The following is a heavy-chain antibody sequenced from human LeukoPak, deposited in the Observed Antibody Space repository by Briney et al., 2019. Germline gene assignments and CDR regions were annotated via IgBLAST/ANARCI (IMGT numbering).Heavy chain of an antibody. V-gene: IGHV4-39*07. CDR2: IYHSGST. CDR1: GGSINSSSHY. D-gene: IGHD6-19*01. CDR3: ARKGTQWLVRARSEINWFDP. Sequence: PSETLSLTCAVSGGSINSSSHYWGWIRQPPGRGLEWIGCIYHSGSTNYNPSLKSRVTISVDTSKNQFSLKLSSVTAADTAVYYCARKGTQWLVRARSEINWFDPWGQGTLVTVSS. J-gene: IGHJ5*02.